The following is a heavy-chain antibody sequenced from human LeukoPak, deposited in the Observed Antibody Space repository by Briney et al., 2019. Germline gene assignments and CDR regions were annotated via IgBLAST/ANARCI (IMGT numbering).Heavy chain of an antibody. D-gene: IGHD2-15*01. Sequence: PSETLSLTCSVSGGSMTNLYWTWIRQPPGKGLEWIGDIYDSGSTRYNTSLESRVTISVDTSKNQFSLKLSSVTAADTAVYYCALGYCGGGSCYAREYFQHWGQGTLVTVSS. V-gene: IGHV4-59*01. CDR1: GGSMTNLY. CDR3: ALGYCGGGSCYAREYFQH. CDR2: IYDSGST. J-gene: IGHJ1*01.